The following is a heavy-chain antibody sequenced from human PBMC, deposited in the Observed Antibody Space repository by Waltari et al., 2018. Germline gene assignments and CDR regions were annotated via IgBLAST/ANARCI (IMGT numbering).Heavy chain of an antibody. V-gene: IGHV3-53*01. CDR2: IYSGGST. D-gene: IGHD3-10*01. CDR1: GFTVSSNY. J-gene: IGHJ3*02. Sequence: EVQLVESGGGLIQPGGSLRLSCAASGFTVSSNYMSWVRQAPGKGLEWVSVIYSGGSTYYADSVKGRFTISRDNSKNTLYLQRNSLRAEDTAVYYCARGMVQGVIMGAFDIWGQGTMVTVSS. CDR3: ARGMVQGVIMGAFDI.